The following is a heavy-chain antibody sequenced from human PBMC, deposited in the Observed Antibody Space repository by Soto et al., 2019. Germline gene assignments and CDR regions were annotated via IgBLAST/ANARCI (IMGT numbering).Heavy chain of an antibody. V-gene: IGHV4-59*01. CDR1: GGSISSYY. CDR3: AREYIVVVPAAPPRGGWFDP. CDR2: IYYSGST. D-gene: IGHD2-2*01. Sequence: SETLSLTCTVSGGSISSYYWSWVRQPPGKGLEWIGYIYYSGSTNYNPSLKSRVTISVDTSKNQFSLKLSSVTAADTAVYYCAREYIVVVPAAPPRGGWFDPWGQGTLVTVSS. J-gene: IGHJ5*02.